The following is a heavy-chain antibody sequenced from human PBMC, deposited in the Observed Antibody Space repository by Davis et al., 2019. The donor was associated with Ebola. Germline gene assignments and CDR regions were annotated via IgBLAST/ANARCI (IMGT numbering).Heavy chain of an antibody. CDR1: GGSISSSSYY. D-gene: IGHD5-12*01. J-gene: IGHJ4*02. V-gene: IGHV4-61*01. CDR2: IYYSGST. CDR3: ARGLGYSGYPFDY. Sequence: MPSETLSLTCTVSGGSISSSSYYWSWIRQPPGKGLEWIGYIYYSGSTNYNPSLKSRVTISVDTSKNQFSLKLSSVTAADTAVYYCARGLGYSGYPFDYWGQGTLVTVSS.